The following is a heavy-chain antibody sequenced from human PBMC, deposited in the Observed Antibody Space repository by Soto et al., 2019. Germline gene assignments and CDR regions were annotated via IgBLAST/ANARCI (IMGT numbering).Heavy chain of an antibody. V-gene: IGHV3-7*05. D-gene: IGHD6-19*01. CDR2: IKDDGGDE. CDR1: GFTFSPFW. Sequence: EVQLVESGGGLVQPGGSLRLSCVDSGFTFSPFWMSWVRQAPGKGLEWVAIIKDDGGDELYLEAVRGRFRISRDNAKKSLFLAMDSLRVEATAVYYCAGGSGWISDSWGQGTLVTVS. J-gene: IGHJ4*02. CDR3: AGGSGWISDS.